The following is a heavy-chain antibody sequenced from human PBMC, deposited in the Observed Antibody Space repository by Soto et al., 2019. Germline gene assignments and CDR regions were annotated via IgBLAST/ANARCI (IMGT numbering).Heavy chain of an antibody. V-gene: IGHV1-69*02. CDR3: TTYSGSVHDYSYYGMDV. CDR2: IIPILGIA. Sequence: SVKVSCKASGGTFSSYTISWVRQAPGQGLEWMGRIIPILGIANYAQKFQGRFTISRDDSKNTLYLQMNSLKTEDTAVYYCTTYSGSVHDYSYYGMDVWGQGTTVTVSS. CDR1: GGTFSSYT. J-gene: IGHJ6*02. D-gene: IGHD1-26*01.